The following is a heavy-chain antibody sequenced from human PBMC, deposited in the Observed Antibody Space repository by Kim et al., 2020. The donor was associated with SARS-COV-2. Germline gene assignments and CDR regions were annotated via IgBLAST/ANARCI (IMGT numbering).Heavy chain of an antibody. CDR2: IYYSGST. D-gene: IGHD6-19*01. J-gene: IGHJ5*02. CDR3: ARESSSGWSSWFDP. CDR1: GGSISSYY. V-gene: IGHV4-59*13. Sequence: SETLSLTCTVSGGSISSYYWSWIRQPPGKGLEWIGYIYYSGSTNYNPSLKSRVTISVDTSKNQFSLKLSSVTAADTAVYYCARESSSGWSSWFDPWGQGTLVTVSS.